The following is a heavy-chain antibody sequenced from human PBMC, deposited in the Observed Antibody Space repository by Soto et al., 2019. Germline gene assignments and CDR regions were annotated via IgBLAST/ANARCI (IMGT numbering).Heavy chain of an antibody. V-gene: IGHV5-51*01. Sequence: GESLKISFKGSGYSFTSYWIGWVRQMPGKGLEWMGIIYPGDSDTRYSPSFQGQVTISADKSISTAYLQWSSLKASDTAMYYCARFTYSSGWYRYYYMDVWGIGTTVTVSS. CDR3: ARFTYSSGWYRYYYMDV. CDR2: IYPGDSDT. D-gene: IGHD6-19*01. CDR1: GYSFTSYW. J-gene: IGHJ6*03.